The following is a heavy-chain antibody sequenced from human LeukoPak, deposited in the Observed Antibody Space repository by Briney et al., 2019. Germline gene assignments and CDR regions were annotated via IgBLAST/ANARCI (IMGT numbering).Heavy chain of an antibody. V-gene: IGHV1-18*01. CDR2: IIAYNGNT. J-gene: IGHJ4*02. CDR1: GYSITTYG. D-gene: IGHD2-15*01. CDR3: ARGLIGNCDGGSCSTFDY. Sequence: ASAKVSCKAAGYSITTYGISWVRQPPGQGREWMGWIIAYNGNTNYAKKFQGRLTMTTDTSTTTAYMELRSLTSDDTAVYYCARGLIGNCDGGSCSTFDYWGQGTLVTVSS.